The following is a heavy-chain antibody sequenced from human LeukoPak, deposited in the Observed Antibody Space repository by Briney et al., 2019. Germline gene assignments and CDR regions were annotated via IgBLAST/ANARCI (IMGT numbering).Heavy chain of an antibody. Sequence: SETLSLTCTVSGGSISSGDYYWSWIRQPPGKGLEWIGYIYYSGSTYYNPSLKSRVTISVDTSKNQFSLKLSSVTAADTAVYYCARSSILAWFDPWGQGTLVTVPS. CDR3: ARSSILAWFDP. J-gene: IGHJ5*02. D-gene: IGHD3-3*02. V-gene: IGHV4-30-4*01. CDR2: IYYSGST. CDR1: GGSISSGDYY.